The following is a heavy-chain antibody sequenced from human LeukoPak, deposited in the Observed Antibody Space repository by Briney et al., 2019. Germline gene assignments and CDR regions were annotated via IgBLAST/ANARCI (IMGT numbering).Heavy chain of an antibody. CDR1: GFSFNSYA. Sequence: PGGSLRLSCAASGFSFNSYAMSWVRQAPGKGLEWVSTISWTGGRTYCADSVKGRFTISRDNSKDTLSLQMNSLRAEDTAVYCCAKDPSVDSGRFDYWGQGTLVTVSS. J-gene: IGHJ4*02. CDR3: AKDPSVDSGRFDY. CDR2: ISWTGGRT. V-gene: IGHV3-23*01.